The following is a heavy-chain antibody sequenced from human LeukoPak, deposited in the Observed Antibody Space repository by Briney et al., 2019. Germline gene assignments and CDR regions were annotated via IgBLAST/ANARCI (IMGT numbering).Heavy chain of an antibody. V-gene: IGHV1-69*13. CDR3: ARDQHSSGWFDY. D-gene: IGHD6-19*01. CDR2: IIPIFGTA. J-gene: IGHJ4*02. CDR1: GGTFSSYA. Sequence: ASVKVSCKASGGTFSSYAISWVRQAPGQGLEWMGGIIPIFGTANYAQKFQGRVTITADESTSTAYMELSSLRSKDTAVYYCARDQHSSGWFDYWGQGTLVTVSS.